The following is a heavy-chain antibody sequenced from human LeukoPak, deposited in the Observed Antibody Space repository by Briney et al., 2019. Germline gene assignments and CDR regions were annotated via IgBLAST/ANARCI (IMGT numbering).Heavy chain of an antibody. V-gene: IGHV1-18*01. Sequence: ASVKVCCKASGYTFRNYGVSWVRQAPGQGLEWMGWINAYNGNTNYAQKLQGRVTMTTDKPTSTAYMELRSLRSDDTAVYYCARDSGAVHYYHMDVWGKGTTVTVSS. J-gene: IGHJ6*03. D-gene: IGHD6-25*01. CDR1: GYTFRNYG. CDR2: INAYNGNT. CDR3: ARDSGAVHYYHMDV.